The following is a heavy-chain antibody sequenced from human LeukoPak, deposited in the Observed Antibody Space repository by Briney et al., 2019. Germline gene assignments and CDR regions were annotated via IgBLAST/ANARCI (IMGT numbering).Heavy chain of an antibody. Sequence: GASVKVSCKASGGTFSSCAISWVRQAPGQGLEWMGGIIPIFGTANYAQKFQGRVTITADESTSTAYMELSSLRSEDTAVYYCARAPLPDSSGYYYATYYYYMDVWGKGTTVTISS. D-gene: IGHD3-22*01. J-gene: IGHJ6*03. V-gene: IGHV1-69*13. CDR1: GGTFSSCA. CDR3: ARAPLPDSSGYYYATYYYYMDV. CDR2: IIPIFGTA.